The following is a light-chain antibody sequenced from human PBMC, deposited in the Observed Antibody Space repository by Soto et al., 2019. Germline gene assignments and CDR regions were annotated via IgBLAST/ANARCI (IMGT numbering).Light chain of an antibody. CDR3: QQYNNWPLT. V-gene: IGKV3-15*01. Sequence: EIVMTQSPATLSVSPGERATLSCRASQSVSKKLAWYQQEPGQAPRLLIYSASTRATGIPARFSGSGSGTEFTLTISSLQSEDFAVYYCQQYNNWPLTFGGGTKVEIK. CDR1: QSVSKK. J-gene: IGKJ4*01. CDR2: SAS.